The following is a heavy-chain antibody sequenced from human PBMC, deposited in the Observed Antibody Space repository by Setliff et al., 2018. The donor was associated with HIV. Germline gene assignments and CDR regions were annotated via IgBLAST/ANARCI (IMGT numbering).Heavy chain of an antibody. CDR3: ARGFVLRFLEWSMPDAFDI. CDR2: ISSSESAI. J-gene: IGHJ3*02. CDR1: GFSLSSFE. D-gene: IGHD3-3*01. Sequence: PGGSLRLSCAASGFSLSSFEMNWVRQAPGKGLEWLSYISSSESAIYYADSLKGRFTISRDNAKNSLYLQMNSLRAEDTAVYYCARGFVLRFLEWSMPDAFDIWGQGTMVTVSS. V-gene: IGHV3-48*03.